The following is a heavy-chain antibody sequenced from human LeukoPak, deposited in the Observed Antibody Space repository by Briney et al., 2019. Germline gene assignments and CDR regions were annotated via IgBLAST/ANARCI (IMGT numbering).Heavy chain of an antibody. CDR3: VRPYCTSSCSTSYYYYALDV. Sequence: AXVKVSCKAXGYSFDXYGLMWVRQAPGQALEWVGWVSAYTGKTEYEQKFQGRVTLTTDTSTDTAFMELRTLRSADTAVYYCVRPYCTSSCSTSYYYYALDVWGQGTTVTVSS. CDR1: GYSFDXYG. D-gene: IGHD2-2*01. J-gene: IGHJ6*02. CDR2: VSAYTGKT. V-gene: IGHV1-18*01.